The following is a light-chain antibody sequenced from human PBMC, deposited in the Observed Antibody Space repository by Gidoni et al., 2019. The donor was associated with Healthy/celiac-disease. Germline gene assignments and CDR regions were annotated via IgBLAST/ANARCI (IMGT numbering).Light chain of an antibody. V-gene: IGKV3-20*01. J-gene: IGKJ1*01. CDR3: QQYGSLWT. CDR1: QSVSSSY. CDR2: GAS. Sequence: IVLTQSPGTVSLSPGERVTLSCRASQSVSSSYLVWYQQKPGEAPRLLIYGASSRATGIPDRFSGSGSGTYFTLTISRLEPEDFAVYYCQQYGSLWTFGQGTKVEIK.